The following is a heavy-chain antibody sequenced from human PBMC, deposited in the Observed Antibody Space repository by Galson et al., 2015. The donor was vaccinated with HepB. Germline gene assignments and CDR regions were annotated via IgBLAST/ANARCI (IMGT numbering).Heavy chain of an antibody. Sequence: PALVKPTQTLTLTCTFSGFSLSTSGMRVNWIRQPPGKALEWLARIDWDDDKFYSTSLKTRLTISKDTSKNQVVLTMTNMDPVDTATFYCARTPYSGSYYFDYWGQGTLVTVSS. J-gene: IGHJ4*02. V-gene: IGHV2-70*04. CDR1: GFSLSTSGMR. CDR2: IDWDDDK. D-gene: IGHD1-26*01. CDR3: ARTPYSGSYYFDY.